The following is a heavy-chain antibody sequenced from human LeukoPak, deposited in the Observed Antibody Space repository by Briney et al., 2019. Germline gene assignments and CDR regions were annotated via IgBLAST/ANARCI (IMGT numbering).Heavy chain of an antibody. V-gene: IGHV6-1*01. CDR3: AKGRWALFDC. CDR2: TYYRSKWYN. Sequence: SQTLSLTCDISGDSVSSNSAAWNWTRQSPSRGLEWLGRTYYRSKWYNDYAISVKSRMTINADTSNNQFSLQINSVTPEDTAVYYCAKGRWALFDCGGQGTLVIVSS. D-gene: IGHD3-10*01. CDR1: GDSVSSNSAA. J-gene: IGHJ4*02.